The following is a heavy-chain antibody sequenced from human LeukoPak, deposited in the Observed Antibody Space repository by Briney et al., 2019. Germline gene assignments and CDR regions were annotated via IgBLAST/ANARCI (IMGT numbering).Heavy chain of an antibody. V-gene: IGHV3-66*01. J-gene: IGHJ6*02. CDR3: ARERFLEWLLGMDV. CDR2: IYSGGST. D-gene: IGHD3-3*01. CDR1: GFTVSSNY. Sequence: GGSLRLSRAASGFTVSSNYMSWVRQAPGKGLEWVSVIYSGGSTYYADSVKGRFTISRDNSKNTLYLQMNSLRAEDTAVYYCARERFLEWLLGMDVWGQGTTVTVSS.